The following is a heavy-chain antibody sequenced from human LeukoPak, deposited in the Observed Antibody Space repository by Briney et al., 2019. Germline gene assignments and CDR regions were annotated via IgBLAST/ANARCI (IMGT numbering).Heavy chain of an antibody. J-gene: IGHJ6*02. Sequence: GGSLRLSCAASGFTFSFHEMNWVRQAPGMGLEWVSYIDSGGATMYYADSVKGRFTISRDNAKNSLYLQMNSLGAEDTAVYYCARCCSGGSCYPAGMDVWGQGATVTVSS. CDR2: IDSGGATM. D-gene: IGHD2-15*01. V-gene: IGHV3-48*03. CDR3: ARCCSGGSCYPAGMDV. CDR1: GFTFSFHE.